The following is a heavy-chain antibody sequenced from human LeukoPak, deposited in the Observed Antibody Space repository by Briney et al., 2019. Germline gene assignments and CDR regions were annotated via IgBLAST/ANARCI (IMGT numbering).Heavy chain of an antibody. V-gene: IGHV3-48*03. CDR2: ISSSGSTV. J-gene: IGHJ4*02. CDR1: GFTSSSYE. D-gene: IGHD3-22*01. CDR3: ARFPSRYYYDSSGSY. Sequence: GGSLRLSCAASGFTSSSYEMNWVRQAPGKGLEWVSYISSSGSTVYYVDSVKGRFTISRDNAKNSLFLQMNSLRAEDTAVYYCARFPSRYYYDSSGSYWGQGTLVTVSS.